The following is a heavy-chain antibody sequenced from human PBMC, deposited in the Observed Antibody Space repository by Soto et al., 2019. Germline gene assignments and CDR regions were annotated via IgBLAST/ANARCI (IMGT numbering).Heavy chain of an antibody. CDR3: ASARYSSGWRGRGWWHYYGMDV. CDR1: GGSISSGDYY. CDR2: IYYSGST. Sequence: QVQLQESGPGLVKPSQTLSLTCTVSGGSISSGDYYWSWIRQPPGKGLEWIGYIYYSGSTYYNPSRQSRVTIFLDTSKSQFSLKLRSGTGAATAVYYCASARYSSGWRGRGWWHYYGMDVWGQGTTVTVSS. J-gene: IGHJ6*02. V-gene: IGHV4-30-4*01. D-gene: IGHD6-19*01.